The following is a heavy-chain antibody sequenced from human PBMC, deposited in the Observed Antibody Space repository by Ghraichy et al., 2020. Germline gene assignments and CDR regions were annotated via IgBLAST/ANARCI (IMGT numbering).Heavy chain of an antibody. Sequence: SETLSLTCAVYGGSFSGYYWSWIRQPPGKGLEWIGEINHSGSTNYNPSLKSRVTISVDTSKNQFSLKLSSVTAADTAVYYCASGYVELWRSPVVYFDYWGQGTLVTVSP. CDR3: ASGYVELWRSPVVYFDY. CDR1: GGSFSGYY. CDR2: INHSGST. V-gene: IGHV4-34*01. J-gene: IGHJ4*02. D-gene: IGHD2-21*01.